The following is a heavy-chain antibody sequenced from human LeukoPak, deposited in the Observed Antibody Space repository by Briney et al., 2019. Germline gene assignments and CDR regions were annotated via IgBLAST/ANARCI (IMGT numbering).Heavy chain of an antibody. CDR1: GSTFNDYG. CDR2: ISNGGTSK. D-gene: IGHD6-19*01. Sequence: GGSLRLSCAASGSTFNDYGMHWVRQAPGKGLEWVAAISNGGTSKYYVDSVKGRFTISRDNARSSLYLQMNNLRAEDTAVYYCATDGRSSGWYGFDYWGQGTLVTVSS. V-gene: IGHV3-30*03. CDR3: ATDGRSSGWYGFDY. J-gene: IGHJ4*02.